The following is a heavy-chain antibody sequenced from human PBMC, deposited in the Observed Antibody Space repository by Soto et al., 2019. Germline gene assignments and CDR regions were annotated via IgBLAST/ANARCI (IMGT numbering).Heavy chain of an antibody. CDR2: IYWDDDK. CDR1: GFSLITSGVG. Sequence: YGPPLGNPPPTLTLTCTFSGFSLITSGVGVGWVRQPPGKALEWLALIYWDDDKRYSPSLKSRLTITKDTSKNQVVLTMTNMDPVDTATYYCAHINRGGDGMDVWGQGTTVTVSS. D-gene: IGHD3-10*01. J-gene: IGHJ6*02. CDR3: AHINRGGDGMDV. V-gene: IGHV2-5*02.